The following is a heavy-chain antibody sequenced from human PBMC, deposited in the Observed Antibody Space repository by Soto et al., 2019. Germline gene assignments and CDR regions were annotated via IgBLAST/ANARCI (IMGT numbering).Heavy chain of an antibody. CDR3: ARDWEYTSSSGLFV. CDR2: TYYRSKWYN. V-gene: IGHV6-1*01. Sequence: QTLSLPCAISGDSVSSNSAALNWIKQSPARCLELLGRTYYRSKWYNNYAVSVKSRITINPDTSKNQFSLQLNSVAPEDTAVYYCARDWEYTSSSGLFVWGQGTTVTVSS. J-gene: IGHJ6*02. D-gene: IGHD6-6*01. CDR1: GDSVSSNSAA.